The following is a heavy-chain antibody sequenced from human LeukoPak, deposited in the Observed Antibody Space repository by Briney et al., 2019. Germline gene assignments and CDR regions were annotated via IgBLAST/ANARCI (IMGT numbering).Heavy chain of an antibody. D-gene: IGHD2-2*02. J-gene: IGHJ4*02. CDR3: AKHLYASCYTAFDY. Sequence: GVSLRLSCAASGFNFSSYGMSWVRQAPGKGLEWASIICGSDGKTSYTDSVKGRFTISRDNSKNTLYLQMNSLRAEDTAVYYCAKHLYASCYTAFDYWGQGTLVTVSS. CDR1: GFNFSSYG. CDR2: ICGSDGKT. V-gene: IGHV3-23*01.